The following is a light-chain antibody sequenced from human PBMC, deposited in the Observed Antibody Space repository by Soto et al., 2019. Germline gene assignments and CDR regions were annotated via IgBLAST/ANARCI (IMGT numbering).Light chain of an antibody. V-gene: IGLV2-8*01. Sequence: QSALTQPASVSGSAGQSITISCSGTMRDVGAYNLVSWYQQHPGTAPKLIIYEVSKRPSGVPDRFSGSKSGNTASLTVSGLQAEDEADYYCSSFAGSNNVFGTGTKLTVL. CDR2: EVS. J-gene: IGLJ1*01. CDR3: SSFAGSNNV. CDR1: MRDVGAYNL.